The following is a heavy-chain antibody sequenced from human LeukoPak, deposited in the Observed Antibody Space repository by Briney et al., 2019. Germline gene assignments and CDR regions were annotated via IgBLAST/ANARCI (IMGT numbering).Heavy chain of an antibody. V-gene: IGHV1-2*02. J-gene: IGHJ4*02. CDR1: GYTFTGYY. CDR3: ARARWLIAYGSGSYYPGAY. CDR2: MNPNSGGT. Sequence: ASVKVSCKASGYTFTGYYMHWVRQAPGQGLEWMGWMNPNSGGTNYAQKFQGRVTMTRDTSISTAYMELSRLRSDDTAVYYCARARWLIAYGSGSYYPGAYWGQGTLVTVSS. D-gene: IGHD3-10*01.